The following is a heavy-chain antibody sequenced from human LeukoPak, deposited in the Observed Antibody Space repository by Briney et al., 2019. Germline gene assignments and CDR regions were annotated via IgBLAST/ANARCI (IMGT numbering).Heavy chain of an antibody. D-gene: IGHD6-19*01. CDR3: ASHSSGWYSRRYFDY. CDR2: ISSSGSTR. Sequence: PGGSLRLSCAASGFTFSDYYMSWIRQAPGKGLEWVSYISSSGSTRYYADSVKGRFTISRDNAKNSLYLQMNSLRAEDTAVYYCASHSSGWYSRRYFDYWGQGTLVTVSS. V-gene: IGHV3-11*01. CDR1: GFTFSDYY. J-gene: IGHJ4*02.